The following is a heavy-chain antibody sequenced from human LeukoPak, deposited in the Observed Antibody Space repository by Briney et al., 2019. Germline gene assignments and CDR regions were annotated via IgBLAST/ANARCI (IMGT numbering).Heavy chain of an antibody. J-gene: IGHJ6*03. D-gene: IGHD2-2*01. Sequence: PGGSLRVSYAASGFNFNCYSMYWVHPAPGKELAWVSAISGHDGSTFYEASVQGRFTITRGHFKNTLYLEMNSLEAGDKAVYYCAKDGPSSPSNFYYYYTMDVWGKGTAVTVSS. CDR3: AKDGPSSPSNFYYYYTMDV. CDR1: GFNFNCYS. V-gene: IGHV3-23*01. CDR2: ISGHDGST.